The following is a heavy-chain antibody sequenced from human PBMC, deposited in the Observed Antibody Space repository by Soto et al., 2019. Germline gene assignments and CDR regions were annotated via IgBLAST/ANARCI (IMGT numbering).Heavy chain of an antibody. V-gene: IGHV2-5*01. CDR3: AHRTYTKWYLEEYNWFDP. CDR1: GFSLSTSGVG. D-gene: IGHD2-15*01. CDR2: IYWNDDK. Sequence: QITLKESGPTLVNPTQTLTLTCTFSGFSLSTSGVGVGWIRQPPGKALEWLALIYWNDDKRYSPSLKSRLTITKDTSKNQVVLTMTNMDPVDTATYYCAHRTYTKWYLEEYNWFDPWGQGTLVTVSS. J-gene: IGHJ5*02.